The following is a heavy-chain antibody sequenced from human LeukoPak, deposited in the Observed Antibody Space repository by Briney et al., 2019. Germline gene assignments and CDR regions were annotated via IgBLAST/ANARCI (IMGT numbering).Heavy chain of an antibody. CDR1: GYTFTGFY. V-gene: IGHV1-69*13. CDR3: ASRSPSIVVVITFDAFDI. D-gene: IGHD3-22*01. CDR2: IIPIFGTA. J-gene: IGHJ3*02. Sequence: SVKVSCKASGYTFTGFYMHWVRQAPGQGLEWMGGIIPIFGTANYAQKFQGRVTITADESTSTAYMELSSLRSEDTAVYYCASRSPSIVVVITFDAFDIWGQGTMVTVSS.